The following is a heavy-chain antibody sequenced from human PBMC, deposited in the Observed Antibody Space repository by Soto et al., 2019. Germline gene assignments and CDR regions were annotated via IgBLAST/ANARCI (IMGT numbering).Heavy chain of an antibody. V-gene: IGHV4-31*03. CDR2: VYYSGST. CDR1: GGSISSGGYY. CDR3: ARGPPLGY. J-gene: IGHJ4*02. Sequence: SETLSLTCTVSGGSISSGGYYWSWIRQHPGKGLEWIGCVYYSGSTYYNPSLKSRLTISVDTSKNQFSLKLSSVTAADMAVYYCARGPPLGYWGQGALVTVSS.